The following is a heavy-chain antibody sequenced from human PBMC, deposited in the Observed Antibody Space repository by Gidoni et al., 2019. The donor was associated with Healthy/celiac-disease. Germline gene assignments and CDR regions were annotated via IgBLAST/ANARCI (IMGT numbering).Heavy chain of an antibody. CDR2: IYHSGST. J-gene: IGHJ5*02. D-gene: IGHD3-3*01. CDR3: ASTEASITIFGVRHNWCDP. CDR1: GYSISSGYY. V-gene: IGHV4-38-2*02. Sequence: QVQLQESGPGLVKPSETLSLTCTVSGYSISSGYYRGWIRQPPGKGLEWIGSIYHSGSTYYNPSLKSRVTISVDTSKNQFSLKLGSVTAADTAVYYCASTEASITIFGVRHNWCDPWGQGTLVTVSS.